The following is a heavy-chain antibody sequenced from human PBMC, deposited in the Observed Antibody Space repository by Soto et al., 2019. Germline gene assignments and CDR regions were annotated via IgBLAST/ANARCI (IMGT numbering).Heavy chain of an antibody. CDR3: ARLGRLYDFWSGYLLGFDY. V-gene: IGHV4-34*01. D-gene: IGHD3-3*01. CDR1: GGSFSGYY. J-gene: IGHJ4*02. CDR2: INHSGST. Sequence: SETLSLTCAVYGGSFSGYYWSWIRQPPGKGLEWIGEINHSGSTNYNPSLKSRVTISVDTSKNQFSLKLSSVTAADTVVYYCARLGRLYDFWSGYLLGFDYWGQGTLVTV.